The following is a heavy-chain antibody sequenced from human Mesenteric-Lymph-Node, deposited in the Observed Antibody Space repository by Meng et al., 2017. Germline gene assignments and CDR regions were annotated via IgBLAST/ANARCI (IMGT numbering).Heavy chain of an antibody. J-gene: IGHJ5*02. CDR2: IYWDGDL. CDR3: VHRQIPPSRGVEMAESGFAP. CDR1: GFSLTTTGVG. D-gene: IGHD5-24*01. Sequence: SGPTLVKPTETLTLTCTFSGFSLTTTGVGVGWIRQPPGKALEWLALIYWDGDLRYSPSLKNRLTVTKDTTKNQVVLIMTNMDPVDTGTYYCVHRQIPPSRGVEMAESGFAPWGQGTRVTVSS. V-gene: IGHV2-5*02.